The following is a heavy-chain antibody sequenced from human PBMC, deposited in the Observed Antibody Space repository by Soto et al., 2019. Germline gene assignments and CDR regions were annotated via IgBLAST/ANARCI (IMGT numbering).Heavy chain of an antibody. CDR3: TKDGLGPTRRYFAF. CDR1: GGTLTSYS. CDR2: VIPVLKTA. Sequence: SVKGSCKGSGGTLTSYSVSCRRQAPGQGLEWVGRVIPVLKTADYAQKFQGRITITADKSTNTAYMELSSLTPEDTAVYYCTKDGLGPTRRYFAFWGQGTLVTVSS. V-gene: IGHV1-69*08. D-gene: IGHD1-26*01. J-gene: IGHJ4*02.